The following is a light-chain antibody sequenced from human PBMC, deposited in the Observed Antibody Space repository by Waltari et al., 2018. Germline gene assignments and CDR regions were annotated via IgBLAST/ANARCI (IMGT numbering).Light chain of an antibody. V-gene: IGLV1-51*02. CDR1: DFQIEKKF. J-gene: IGLJ3*02. CDR3: GTWDTNLSAWV. CDR2: ENN. Sequence: QSVLTQPPSVSAAPGQKVTISCSGSDFQIEKKFVSLYQQLPGTAPKLLIFENNRRPSGVPNRFSGSKSGTSATLGITGLQTGDEADYYCGTWDTNLSAWVFGGGTKLTVL.